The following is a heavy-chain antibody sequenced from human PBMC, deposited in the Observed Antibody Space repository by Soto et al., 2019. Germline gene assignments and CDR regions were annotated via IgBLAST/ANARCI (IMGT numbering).Heavy chain of an antibody. J-gene: IGHJ6*02. CDR3: ARGVTGTKEEYYYYGMDV. CDR2: ISSSSSYI. CDR1: GFTFSSYS. D-gene: IGHD1-20*01. V-gene: IGHV3-21*01. Sequence: PGGSLRLSCAASGFTFSSYSMNWVRQAPGKGLEWVSSISSSSSYIYYADSVKGRFTISRDNAKNSLYLQMNSLRAEDTAVYYCARGVTGTKEEYYYYGMDVWGQGTTVTVSS.